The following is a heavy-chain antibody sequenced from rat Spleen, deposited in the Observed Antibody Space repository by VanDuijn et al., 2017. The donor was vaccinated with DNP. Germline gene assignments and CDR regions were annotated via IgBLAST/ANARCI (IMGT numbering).Heavy chain of an antibody. CDR1: GFSLTTYS. V-gene: IGHV2-16*01. D-gene: IGHD4-6*01. Sequence: QVQLRESGPGLVQPSETLSLTCTVSGFSLTTYSFSWVRQSSGKGPEWMGRIWYDGDTAYNSALKSRLSISRDTSKSQVFLKMNSVQTEDKAMYFCAALGYVDYWGQGVMVTVSS. CDR2: IWYDGDT. J-gene: IGHJ2*01. CDR3: AALGYVDY.